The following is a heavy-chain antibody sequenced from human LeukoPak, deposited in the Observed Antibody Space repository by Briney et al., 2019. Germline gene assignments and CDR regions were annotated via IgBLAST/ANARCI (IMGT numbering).Heavy chain of an antibody. CDR1: GGSISSGGYS. CDR2: IYHSGST. CDR3: ARGVEGFDY. Sequence: PSQTLSLTCALPGGSISSGGYSWSWIRHPPGKGLEWIGYIYHSGSTYYNPSHNTRVTIPLDRSKNLFSLELSSVTGADRAVYYCARGVEGFDYWGQGTLVTVSS. J-gene: IGHJ4*02. V-gene: IGHV4-30-2*01.